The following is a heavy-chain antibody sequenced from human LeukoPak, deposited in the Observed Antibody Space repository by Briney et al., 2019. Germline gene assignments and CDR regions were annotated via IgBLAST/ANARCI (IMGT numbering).Heavy chain of an antibody. J-gene: IGHJ4*02. D-gene: IGHD3-10*01. Sequence: ASVKVSCKASGYTFTGYYMHWVRQAPGQGLEWMGWINPSSGATNYAQKFQGRVTMTRDTSISTAYMDLSRLRSDDTAVYYCARGGAVAMVRGVIPYFDYWGQGTLVTVSS. CDR2: INPSSGAT. CDR3: ARGGAVAMVRGVIPYFDY. V-gene: IGHV1-2*02. CDR1: GYTFTGYY.